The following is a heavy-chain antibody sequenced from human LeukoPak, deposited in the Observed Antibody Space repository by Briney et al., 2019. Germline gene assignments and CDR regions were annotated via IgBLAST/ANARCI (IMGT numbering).Heavy chain of an antibody. V-gene: IGHV3-74*01. CDR2: INNDGNLV. J-gene: IGHJ6*04. Sequence: GGSLRLSCSVSGLIFRNFWMNWVRQAPGKGPEWVSRINNDGNLVTYADSVKGRFTISRDSARDTVFLQMNSLRVEDTAVYYCVRGLGDVWGKGTLVTVSS. D-gene: IGHD4-11*01. CDR3: VRGLGDV. CDR1: GLIFRNFW.